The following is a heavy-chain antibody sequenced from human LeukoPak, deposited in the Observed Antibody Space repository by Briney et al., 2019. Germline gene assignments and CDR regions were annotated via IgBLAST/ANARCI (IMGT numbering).Heavy chain of an antibody. D-gene: IGHD2-2*01. V-gene: IGHV3-23*01. CDR2: ISASGHYI. Sequence: PGGSLRLSCEASGFTFRSFAMSWDRQAPGKGLEWLSGISASGHYIYNADSVKGRFTISRDNSKNTLYIEINSLRAEDTAVYYCARDGSWGDYQFYFYMDVWGKGTTVTVSS. J-gene: IGHJ6*03. CDR3: ARDGSWGDYQFYFYMDV. CDR1: GFTFRSFA.